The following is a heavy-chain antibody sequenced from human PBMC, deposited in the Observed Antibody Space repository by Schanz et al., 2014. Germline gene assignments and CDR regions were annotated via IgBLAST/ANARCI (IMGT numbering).Heavy chain of an antibody. D-gene: IGHD3-10*01. CDR1: GFIFSSYG. CDR3: TRGSGSRSYGWYYDS. V-gene: IGHV3-7*01. Sequence: VQLVESGGGVVQPGGSLRLSCGASGFIFSSYGMHWVRQAPGKGLEWVANINQDGSENYYVDSMKGRFTISRDNAKNSLYLQMNSVRAEDSAVYYCTRGSGSRSYGWYYDSWGQGTLVTVSS. CDR2: INQDGSEN. J-gene: IGHJ4*02.